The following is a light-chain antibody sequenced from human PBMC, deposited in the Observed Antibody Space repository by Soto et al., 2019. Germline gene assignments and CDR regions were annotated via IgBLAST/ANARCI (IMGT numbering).Light chain of an antibody. CDR3: QQRSNWLTWT. CDR2: GAS. Sequence: VMTQAPATLSVSPGERATLSCRASQTINNNVAWYQLKDGQVPRLLIYGASTRATDVPARFSGSGSGTEFTLTISSLQSEDFAEYHCQQRSNWLTWTFGQGTKVEIK. J-gene: IGKJ1*01. V-gene: IGKV3-15*01. CDR1: QTINNN.